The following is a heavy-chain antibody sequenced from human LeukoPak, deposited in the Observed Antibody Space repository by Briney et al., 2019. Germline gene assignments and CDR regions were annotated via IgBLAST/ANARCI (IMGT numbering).Heavy chain of an antibody. J-gene: IGHJ5*02. Sequence: ASVKVSCKASGYTFTGYYMHWVRQAPGQGLEWMGWINPNSGGTNYAQKFQGRVTMTRDTSISTAYMELSRLRSDDTAVYYCARDLLEVLGGSWFYNWFDPWGQGTLVTVSS. CDR1: GYTFTGYY. D-gene: IGHD6-13*01. CDR3: ARDLLEVLGGSWFYNWFDP. V-gene: IGHV1-2*02. CDR2: INPNSGGT.